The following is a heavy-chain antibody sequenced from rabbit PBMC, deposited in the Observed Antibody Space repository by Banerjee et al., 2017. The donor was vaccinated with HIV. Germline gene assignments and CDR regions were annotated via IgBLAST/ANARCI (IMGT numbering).Heavy chain of an antibody. CDR1: GFSFRNNYY. CDR3: DYAFNL. Sequence: QSLEGSGGDLGKPGASLTLTCTASGFSFRNNYYMCWVRQAPGKGLELIACIYLDYGNTYYASWAKGRFTISKTSTTVTLQMTSLTAADTATYFCDYAFNLWGPGTLVTVS. CDR2: IYLDYGNT. J-gene: IGHJ4*01. V-gene: IGHV1S40*01. D-gene: IGHD4-2*01.